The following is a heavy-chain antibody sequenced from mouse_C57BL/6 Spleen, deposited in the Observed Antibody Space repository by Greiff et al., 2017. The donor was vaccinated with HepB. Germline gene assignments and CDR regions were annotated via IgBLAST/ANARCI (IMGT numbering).Heavy chain of an antibody. V-gene: IGHV1-82*01. J-gene: IGHJ3*01. Sequence: QVQLKQSGPELVKPGASVKISCKASGYAFSSSWMNWVKQRPGKGLEWIGRIYPGDGDTNYNGKFKGKATLTAHKSSSTAYMQLSSLTSEDSAVYFCARSGGNLFAYWGQGTLVTVSA. CDR2: IYPGDGDT. D-gene: IGHD2-1*01. CDR1: GYAFSSSW. CDR3: ARSGGNLFAY.